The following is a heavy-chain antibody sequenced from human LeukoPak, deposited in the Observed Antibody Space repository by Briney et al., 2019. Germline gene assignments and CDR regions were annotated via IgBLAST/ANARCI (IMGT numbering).Heavy chain of an antibody. D-gene: IGHD3-9*01. J-gene: IGHJ4*02. CDR2: IIPIFGTA. CDR3: AISLVLRYFGWLPGT. V-gene: IGHV1-69*06. CDR1: GGTFSSYA. Sequence: GASVKVSCKASGGTFSSYAISWVRQAPGQGLEWMGGIIPIFGTANYAQKFQGRVTITADKSTSTAYMELSSLRSEDTAVYYCAISLVLRYFGWLPGTWGQGTLVTVSS.